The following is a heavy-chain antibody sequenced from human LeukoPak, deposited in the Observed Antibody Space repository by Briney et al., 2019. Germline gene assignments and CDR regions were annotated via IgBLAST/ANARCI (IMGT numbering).Heavy chain of an antibody. V-gene: IGHV3-49*03. D-gene: IGHD2-21*02. J-gene: IGHJ4*02. CDR2: TESKPYGGTT. CDR1: GFTFGYYG. Sequence: PGGSLRLSCTASGFTFGYYGMSWFRQAPGKGLEWVGFTESKPYGGTTEHAASVKGRFTISRDDSKSIAYLQMNSLKTEDTAAYHCARCGGDCFHFDYWGQGTLVTVSS. CDR3: ARCGGDCFHFDY.